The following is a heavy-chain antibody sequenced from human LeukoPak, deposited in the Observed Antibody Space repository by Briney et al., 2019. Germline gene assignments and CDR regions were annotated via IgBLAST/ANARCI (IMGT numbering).Heavy chain of an antibody. CDR2: ISWNSAFI. D-gene: IGHD2-2*01. V-gene: IGHV3-9*01. CDR3: ARDVHRRYSSIKGTFDI. Sequence: QPGRSLRLSCAASGFTFGDYPIHWARQAPGKGLEWVSGISWNSAFIGYADSVRGRFTISRDNAKNSLYLQMNSLRPEDTAFYYCARDVHRRYSSIKGTFDIWGQGTMVSVSS. CDR1: GFTFGDYP. J-gene: IGHJ3*02.